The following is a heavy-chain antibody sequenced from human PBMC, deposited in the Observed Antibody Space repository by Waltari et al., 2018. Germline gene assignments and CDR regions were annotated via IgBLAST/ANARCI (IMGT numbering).Heavy chain of an antibody. V-gene: IGHV4-4*07. Sequence: QVQLQESGPGLVKPSETLSLTCTVSGGSISSYYWSWIRQPAGSGLGWIGRTDTSGVTNYTPSRKSRVTMSVDTSKNQFSLKLSSVTAADTAVYYCARLLYDVWSGYGHDAFDIWGQGTMVTVSS. CDR1: GGSISSYY. J-gene: IGHJ3*02. CDR3: ARLLYDVWSGYGHDAFDI. CDR2: TDTSGVT. D-gene: IGHD3-3*01.